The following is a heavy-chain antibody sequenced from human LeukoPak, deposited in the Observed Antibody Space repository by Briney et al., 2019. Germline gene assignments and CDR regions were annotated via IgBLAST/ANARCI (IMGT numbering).Heavy chain of an antibody. V-gene: IGHV1-18*01. Sequence: ASVKVSCKASGYTFPNHGISWVRQAPGQGLEWMGWTSTYNGDTNYAQKLQGRVTVTTDTSTNTAYMELRSLRSDDTAVYYCASDHLSIEATGTRYWGQGTLVTVSS. CDR2: TSTYNGDT. CDR1: GYTFPNHG. J-gene: IGHJ4*02. D-gene: IGHD6-13*01. CDR3: ASDHLSIEATGTRY.